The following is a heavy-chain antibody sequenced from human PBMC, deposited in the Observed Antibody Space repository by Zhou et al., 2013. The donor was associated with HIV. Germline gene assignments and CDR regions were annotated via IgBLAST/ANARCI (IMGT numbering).Heavy chain of an antibody. CDR3: AREMEAAAGGPDAFDI. Sequence: QVQLVQSGAEVKKPGSSVKVSCKASGGTFSSYAISWVRQAPGQGLEWMGRIIPILGIANYAQKFQGRVTITADKSTSTAYMELSSLRSEDTAVYYCAREMEAAAGGPDAFDIWGQGTMVTVSS. CDR1: GGTFSSYA. J-gene: IGHJ3*02. CDR2: IIPILGIA. V-gene: IGHV1-69*04. D-gene: IGHD6-13*01.